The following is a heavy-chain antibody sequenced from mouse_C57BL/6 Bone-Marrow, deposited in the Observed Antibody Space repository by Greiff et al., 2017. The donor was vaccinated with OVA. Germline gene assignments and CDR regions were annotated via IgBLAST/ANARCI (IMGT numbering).Heavy chain of an antibody. CDR1: GYTFTSYW. CDR2: IDPNSGGT. Sequence: QVQLQQLGAELVKPGASVKLSCKASGYTFTSYWRPWVKQRPGRGLGWIGRIDPNSGGTKYNEKFKSKATLTVDKPPSTAYMQLSSLTSEDSAVYYCARPFYYGYDDGGAWFAYWGQGTLVTVSA. D-gene: IGHD2-2*01. J-gene: IGHJ3*01. V-gene: IGHV1-72*01. CDR3: ARPFYYGYDDGGAWFAY.